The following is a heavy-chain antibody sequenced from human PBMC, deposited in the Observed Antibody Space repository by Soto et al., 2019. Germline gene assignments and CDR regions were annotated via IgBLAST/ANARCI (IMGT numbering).Heavy chain of an antibody. CDR3: ARDDCSSTSCYEDYYYMDV. Sequence: EVQLVESGGGLVQPGGSLRLSCAASGFTFSSYWMSWVRQAPGKGLEWVANIKQDGSEKYYVDSAKGRFTISRDNAKNSLYLKMNSLRAEDTAVYYCARDDCSSTSCYEDYYYMDVWGKGTTVTVSS. J-gene: IGHJ6*03. CDR1: GFTFSSYW. D-gene: IGHD2-2*01. V-gene: IGHV3-7*01. CDR2: IKQDGSEK.